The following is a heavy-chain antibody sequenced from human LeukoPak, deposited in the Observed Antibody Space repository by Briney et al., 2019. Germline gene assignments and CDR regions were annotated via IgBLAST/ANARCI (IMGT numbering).Heavy chain of an antibody. D-gene: IGHD1/OR15-1a*01. CDR2: INPSGGST. Sequence: ASVKVSCKASGYTFTGYYMHWVRQAPGQGLEWMGIINPSGGSTSYAQKFQGRVTMTRDTSTSTVYMELSSLRSEDTAVYYCARTNKMGIMLDYWGQGTLVTVSS. J-gene: IGHJ4*02. V-gene: IGHV1-46*01. CDR1: GYTFTGYY. CDR3: ARTNKMGIMLDY.